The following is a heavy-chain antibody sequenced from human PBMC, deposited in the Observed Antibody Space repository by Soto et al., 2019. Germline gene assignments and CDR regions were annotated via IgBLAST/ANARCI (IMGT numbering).Heavy chain of an antibody. V-gene: IGHV3-23*01. CDR3: AKNTRGVPHSHDARPNFDY. CDR1: GFTFSSYA. J-gene: IGHJ4*02. Sequence: GGSLRLSCAASGFTFSSYAMSWVRQAPGKGLEWVSAISGSGGSTYYADSVKGRFTISRDNSKNTLYLQMNSLRAEDTAVYYCAKNTRGVPHSHDARPNFDYRGQGTLVTVSS. D-gene: IGHD2-15*01. CDR2: ISGSGGST.